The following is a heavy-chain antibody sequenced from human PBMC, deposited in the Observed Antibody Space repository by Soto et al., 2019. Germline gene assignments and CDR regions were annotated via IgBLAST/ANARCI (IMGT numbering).Heavy chain of an antibody. CDR2: IYPGDSDT. CDR1: GYSCTSYW. CDR3: ARQGIVVVPAATSGGDNWFDP. D-gene: IGHD2-2*01. V-gene: IGHV5-51*01. J-gene: IGHJ5*02. Sequence: GESLKISCKGSGYSCTSYWIGWVRQMPGKGLEWMGIIYPGDSDTRYSPSFQGQVTISADKSISTAYPQWSSLKASDTAMYYCARQGIVVVPAATSGGDNWFDPWGQGTLVTVSS.